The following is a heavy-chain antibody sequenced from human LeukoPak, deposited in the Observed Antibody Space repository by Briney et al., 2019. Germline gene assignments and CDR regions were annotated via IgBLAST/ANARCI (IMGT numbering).Heavy chain of an antibody. J-gene: IGHJ6*03. CDR3: ARDFGEMGEWELVRYYYYYMDV. Sequence: VASVKVSCKASGYTFTSYGISWVRQAPGQGLEWMGWISAYNGNTNYAQKLQGRVTMTTDTSTSTAYMELSRLRSDDTAVYCCARDFGEMGEWELVRYYYYYMDVWGKGTTVTVSS. V-gene: IGHV1-18*01. CDR2: ISAYNGNT. D-gene: IGHD1-26*01. CDR1: GYTFTSYG.